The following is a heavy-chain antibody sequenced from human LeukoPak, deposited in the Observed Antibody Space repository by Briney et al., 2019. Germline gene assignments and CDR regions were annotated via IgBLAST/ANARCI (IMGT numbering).Heavy chain of an antibody. D-gene: IGHD3-10*01. CDR2: IYSGGST. J-gene: IGHJ4*02. CDR3: AREDHYGSGFDY. Sequence: GGSLRLSCAASGFTVSSNYMSWVRQAPGKGLEWVSVIYSGGSTYYADSVKGRFTISRDNSKNTLYLQMNSLRAEDTAVYYCAREDHYGSGFDYWGQGTLVTVSS. CDR1: GFTVSSNY. V-gene: IGHV3-66*01.